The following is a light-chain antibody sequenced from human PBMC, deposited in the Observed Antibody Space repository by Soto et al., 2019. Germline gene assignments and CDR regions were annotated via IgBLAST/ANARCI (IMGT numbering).Light chain of an antibody. CDR1: SSDVGGSNY. J-gene: IGLJ2*01. CDR3: SSYRSGSTLV. CDR2: DVN. V-gene: IGLV2-14*01. Sequence: QSALTPPASVSGSPGQSITISCTGTSSDVGGSNYVSWYQQHPGKAPKLMIYDVNDRPSGISNRFSGSKSGNTASLTISGLQAEDEADYYCSSYRSGSTLVFGGGTKLTVL.